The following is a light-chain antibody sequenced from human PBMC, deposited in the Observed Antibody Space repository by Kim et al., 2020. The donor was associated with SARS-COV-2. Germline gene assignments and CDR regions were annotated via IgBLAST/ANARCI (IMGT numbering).Light chain of an antibody. CDR1: ALPNQY. J-gene: IGLJ1*01. Sequence: SYELTQPPSVSVSPGQTARITCSGDALPNQYSYWYQQKPGQAPVLLIYTDSERPSGVPERFSGSSSGTTVTLTISGVQAEDEADYYCQSADSSGTYQVFGTGTKVNV. V-gene: IGLV3-25*03. CDR2: TDS. CDR3: QSADSSGTYQV.